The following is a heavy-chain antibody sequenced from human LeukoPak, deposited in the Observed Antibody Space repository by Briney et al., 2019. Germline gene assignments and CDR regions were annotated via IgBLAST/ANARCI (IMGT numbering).Heavy chain of an antibody. CDR3: ARHAPRDAFDI. CDR1: GGSFSGYY. CDR2: INHSGST. D-gene: IGHD2-8*01. J-gene: IGHJ3*02. V-gene: IGHV4-34*01. Sequence: PSETLSLTCAVYGGSFSGYYWSWIRQPPGKGLEWIGEINHSGSTNYNPSLKSRVTIAVDTSKNQFSLKLSSVTAADTAVYYCARHAPRDAFDIWGQGTMVTVSS.